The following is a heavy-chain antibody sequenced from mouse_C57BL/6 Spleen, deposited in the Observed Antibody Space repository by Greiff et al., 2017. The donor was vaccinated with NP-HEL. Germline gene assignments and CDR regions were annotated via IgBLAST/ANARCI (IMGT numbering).Heavy chain of an antibody. CDR2: IDPSDSYT. V-gene: IGHV1-69*01. Sequence: QVQLQQSGAELVMPGASVKLSCKASGYTFTSYWMHWVKQRPGQGLEWIGEIDPSDSYTNYNQKFKGKSTLTVDKSSSTAYMQLSSLTSEDSAVYYCARGGYGGYYAMDYWGQGTSVTVSS. CDR3: ARGGYGGYYAMDY. CDR1: GYTFTSYW. J-gene: IGHJ4*01. D-gene: IGHD3-1*01.